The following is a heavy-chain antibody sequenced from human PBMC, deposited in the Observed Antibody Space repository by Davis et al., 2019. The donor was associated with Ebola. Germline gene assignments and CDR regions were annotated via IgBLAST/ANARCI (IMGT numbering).Heavy chain of an antibody. CDR1: GFTFSSYG. CDR3: AKIPGIAVADKKFDY. CDR2: ISYDGSNK. D-gene: IGHD6-19*01. V-gene: IGHV3-30*18. Sequence: GGSLRLSCAASGFTFSSYGMHWVRQAPGKGLEWVAVISYDGSNKYYADSVKGRFTISRDNSKNTLYLQMNSLRAEDTAVYYCAKIPGIAVADKKFDYWGQGTLVTVSS. J-gene: IGHJ4*02.